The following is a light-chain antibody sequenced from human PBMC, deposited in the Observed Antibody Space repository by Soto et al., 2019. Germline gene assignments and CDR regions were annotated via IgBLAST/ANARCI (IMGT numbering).Light chain of an antibody. Sequence: QPVLTQSPSASASLGASVKLTCTLSSGHSNYAIAWHQQQSEKGPRYLMKLNSDGSHSKGDGIPDRFSGSSSGAERYLTFSSLKSEDEADYDCQTWGSGIVVCGGGTQLTVL. J-gene: IGLJ2*01. CDR2: LNSDGSH. CDR1: SGHSNYA. V-gene: IGLV4-69*01. CDR3: QTWGSGIVV.